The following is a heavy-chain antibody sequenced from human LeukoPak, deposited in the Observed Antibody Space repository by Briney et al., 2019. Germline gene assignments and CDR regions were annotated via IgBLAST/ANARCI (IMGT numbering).Heavy chain of an antibody. J-gene: IGHJ4*02. Sequence: GGSLRLSCSASGFTFSRYAMHWVRQAPGKGLEWVAVISYDGSNKYYADSVKGRFTISRDDSKNTLYLQMNSLRAEDTAVYYCARDRSTYYDSSGSPHYWGQGTLVTVSS. D-gene: IGHD3-22*01. CDR2: ISYDGSNK. V-gene: IGHV3-30-3*01. CDR1: GFTFSRYA. CDR3: ARDRSTYYDSSGSPHY.